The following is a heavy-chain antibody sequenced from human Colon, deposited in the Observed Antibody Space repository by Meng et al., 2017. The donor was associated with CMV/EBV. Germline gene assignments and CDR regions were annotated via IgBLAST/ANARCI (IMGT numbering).Heavy chain of an antibody. D-gene: IGHD3-16*01. CDR1: GFIFSDYY. J-gene: IGHJ5*02. Sequence: VKLVHVGGGLVEPGGSLRLSCAASGFIFSDYYMTWIREAPGKGLEWVSYISPTGSDTNYADSVRGRFTISRDNAKNSLFLQMSSLTAEDTAVYYCVKGHTMINPWGQGTLVTVS. CDR3: VKGHTMINP. V-gene: IGHV3-11*05. CDR2: ISPTGSDT.